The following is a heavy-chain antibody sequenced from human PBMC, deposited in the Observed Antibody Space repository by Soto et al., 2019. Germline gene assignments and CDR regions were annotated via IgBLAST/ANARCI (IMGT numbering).Heavy chain of an antibody. Sequence: QVQLVESGGGVVQPGRSLRLSCAASGFTFSSYGMHWVRQAPGKGLEWVAVIWYDGSNKYYADSVKGRFTISRDNSKNTLYLQMNSLRAEDTAVYYCARDGPMVRGAEYYFDYWGQGTLVTVSS. CDR2: IWYDGSNK. J-gene: IGHJ4*02. V-gene: IGHV3-33*01. D-gene: IGHD3-10*01. CDR3: ARDGPMVRGAEYYFDY. CDR1: GFTFSSYG.